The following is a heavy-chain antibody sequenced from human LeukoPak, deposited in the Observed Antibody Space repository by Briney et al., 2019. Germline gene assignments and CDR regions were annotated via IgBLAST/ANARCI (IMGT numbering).Heavy chain of an antibody. D-gene: IGHD6-13*01. J-gene: IGHJ4*02. V-gene: IGHV3-23*01. CDR1: GFTFSSYA. Sequence: GGSLRLSCVASGFTFSSYAMSSVRQAPGKGLEWVSPISAGGGSTYYADSVKGRFTNSRDNSKNTLYLQMHSLRAEDTAVYYCVKETSITAAGDYWGQGTLVTVSS. CDR2: ISAGGGST. CDR3: VKETSITAAGDY.